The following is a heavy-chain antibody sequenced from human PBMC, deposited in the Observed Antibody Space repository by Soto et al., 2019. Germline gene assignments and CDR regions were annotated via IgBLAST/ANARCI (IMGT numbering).Heavy chain of an antibody. Sequence: GGSLRLSCAASGFTFSSYAMHWVRQAPGKGLEWVAVISYDGSNKYYADSVKGRFTISRDNSKNTLYLQMSSLRVEDTAVYYCARGYSYGLGSHIDYWGQGTLVTVSS. J-gene: IGHJ4*02. CDR1: GFTFSSYA. CDR2: ISYDGSNK. CDR3: ARGYSYGLGSHIDY. D-gene: IGHD5-18*01. V-gene: IGHV3-30-3*01.